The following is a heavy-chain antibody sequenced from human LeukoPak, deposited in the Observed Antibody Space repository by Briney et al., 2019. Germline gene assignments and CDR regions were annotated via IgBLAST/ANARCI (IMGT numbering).Heavy chain of an antibody. D-gene: IGHD2-8*01. CDR3: ARGWGYCTNGVCYNDWYFDL. V-gene: IGHV4-4*07. CDR1: GGSISSYY. CDR2: IYTSGST. Sequence: SETLSLTCTVSGGSISSYYWSWIRQPAGKGLEWIGRIYTSGSTNYNPSLKSRVTMSVDTSKNQFSLKLSSVTAADTAVYYCARGWGYCTNGVCYNDWYFDLWGRGTLVAVSS. J-gene: IGHJ2*01.